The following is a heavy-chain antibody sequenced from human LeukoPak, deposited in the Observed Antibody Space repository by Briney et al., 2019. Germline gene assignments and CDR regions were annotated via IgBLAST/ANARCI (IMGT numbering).Heavy chain of an antibody. J-gene: IGHJ4*02. Sequence: ASVKVSCKASGYTFTSYAMHWVRQAPGQRLEWMGWINAGNGNTKYSQKFRGRVTITRDTSASTAYMELSSLRSEDTAVYYCARGPPGGENDYWGQGTLVTVSS. V-gene: IGHV1-3*01. CDR3: ARGPPGGENDY. CDR1: GYTFTSYA. CDR2: INAGNGNT. D-gene: IGHD2-21*01.